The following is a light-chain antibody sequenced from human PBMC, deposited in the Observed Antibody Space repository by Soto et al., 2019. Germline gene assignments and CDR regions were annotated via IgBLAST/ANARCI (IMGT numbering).Light chain of an antibody. Sequence: EVLLTQSPGTLSLSPGERATLSCRASRSVSNNYLAWYQQKPGQAPRLLIYGASNRATGIPDRFSGSGSGTDLTLTISRLEPEDFAVYYCQQYGSSGTFGQGTKVDIK. CDR3: QQYGSSGT. V-gene: IGKV3-20*01. J-gene: IGKJ1*01. CDR1: RSVSNNY. CDR2: GAS.